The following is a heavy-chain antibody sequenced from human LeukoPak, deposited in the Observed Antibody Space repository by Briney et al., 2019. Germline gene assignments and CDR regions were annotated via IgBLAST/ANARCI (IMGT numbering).Heavy chain of an antibody. CDR3: ARDRWGDYTYGY. D-gene: IGHD4-17*01. CDR2: LNAGNGNT. V-gene: IGHV1-3*03. CDR1: GYTFTSYA. Sequence: GASVKVSCKASGYTFTSYAMHWVRQAPGQSLEWMGWLNAGNGNTKYSQEFQGRVTITRDTSASTAYMEMSSLRSEDMAVYYCARDRWGDYTYGYWGQGTLVTVSS. J-gene: IGHJ4*02.